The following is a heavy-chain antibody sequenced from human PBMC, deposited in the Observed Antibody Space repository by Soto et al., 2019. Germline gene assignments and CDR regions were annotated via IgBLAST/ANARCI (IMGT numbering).Heavy chain of an antibody. V-gene: IGHV3-15*01. CDR3: TTVDAVVLN. D-gene: IGHD6-19*01. CDR1: GFTFSNAW. CDR2: IKRNIDGGTT. Sequence: EVQLVESGGGLVKPGGSLRLSCAASGFTFSNAWMSWVHQAPGGGLEWVGRIKRNIDGGTTDYAAPVKGRFAISRDDSNSILYLEMNSLRSEDTAVYYCTTVDAVVLNWGQGLLVTVSS. J-gene: IGHJ4*02.